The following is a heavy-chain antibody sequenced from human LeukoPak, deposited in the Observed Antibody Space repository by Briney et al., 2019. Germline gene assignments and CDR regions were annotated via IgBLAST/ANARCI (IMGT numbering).Heavy chain of an antibody. J-gene: IGHJ6*02. Sequence: SETLSLTCTVSGGSITSYYWGWIRQPPGKGLEWIGYIYYSGSNSYNPSLKSRVTMSVDTSKNQFSLKLTSVTAADTAVYYCARTKRGTGYFPLYYYGMDVWGQGTTVTVSS. D-gene: IGHD3-9*01. CDR3: ARTKRGTGYFPLYYYGMDV. CDR1: GGSITSYY. CDR2: IYYSGSN. V-gene: IGHV4-59*08.